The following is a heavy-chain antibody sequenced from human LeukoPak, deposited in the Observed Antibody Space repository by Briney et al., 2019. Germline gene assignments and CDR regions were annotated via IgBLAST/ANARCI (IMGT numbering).Heavy chain of an antibody. CDR2: IYSGGST. D-gene: IGHD4-11*01. CDR3: ARGKGEYSNYEVY. CDR1: GFTVSSNY. Sequence: GGSLRLSCAASGFTVSSNYMSWVRQAPGKGLEWVSDIYSGGSTYYTPSVKGRFTISRDNSKNTLYLQMNSLRAEDTAVYYCARGKGEYSNYEVYWGQGTLVTVSS. J-gene: IGHJ4*02. V-gene: IGHV3-66*02.